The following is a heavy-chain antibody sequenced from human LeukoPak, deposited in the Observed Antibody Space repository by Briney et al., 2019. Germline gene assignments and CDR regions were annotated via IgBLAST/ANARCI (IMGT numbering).Heavy chain of an antibody. V-gene: IGHV3-21*01. Sequence: GGSLRLSCAASGLTFSSYSMNWVRQAPGKGLEWVSSISSSSSYIYYADSVKGRFTISRDNAKNSLYLQMNSLRAEDTAVYYCARDGSYGSEWYMDVWGKGTTVTISS. CDR1: GLTFSSYS. J-gene: IGHJ6*03. D-gene: IGHD5-18*01. CDR3: ARDGSYGSEWYMDV. CDR2: ISSSSSYI.